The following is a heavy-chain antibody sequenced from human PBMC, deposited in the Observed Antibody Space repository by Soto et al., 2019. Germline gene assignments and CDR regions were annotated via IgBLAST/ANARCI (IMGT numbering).Heavy chain of an antibody. CDR2: IIPIFGPA. CDR1: GGTFSSYA. Sequence: SVKVSCKAAGGTFSSYAISWVRQAPGQGLEWMGGIIPIFGPANYAQKFQGRVTITADKSTSTAYMALSSLRTEDTAVYYCARARPPDRSSSHPWFDPWGQGTLVTVAS. CDR3: ARARPPDRSSSHPWFDP. V-gene: IGHV1-69*06. D-gene: IGHD6-6*01. J-gene: IGHJ5*02.